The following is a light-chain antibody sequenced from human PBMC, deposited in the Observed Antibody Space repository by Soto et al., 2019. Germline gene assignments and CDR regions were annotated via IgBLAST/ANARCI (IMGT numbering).Light chain of an antibody. CDR3: QQRSNWPAIT. J-gene: IGKJ5*01. CDR2: DAS. V-gene: IGKV3-11*01. CDR1: RSVSSY. Sequence: IVLTQSPANMSLSPEERATLSCRASRSVSSYLAWYQQKPGQAPRLLIYDASNRATGIPARFSGSGSGTDFSLTISSLEPEDFAIYYCQQRSNWPAITFGQGTRLEIK.